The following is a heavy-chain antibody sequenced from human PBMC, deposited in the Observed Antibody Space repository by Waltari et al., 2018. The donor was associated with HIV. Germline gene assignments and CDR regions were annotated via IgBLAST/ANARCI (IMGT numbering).Heavy chain of an antibody. D-gene: IGHD6-19*01. CDR2: IYTSGST. CDR3: TIQSSGWIDAFDI. J-gene: IGHJ3*02. V-gene: IGHV4-61*02. Sequence: QVQLQESGPGLVKPSQTLSLTCTVSGGPISSGSYYWNWIRQPGGKGLEWIGRIYTSGSTNYNPSLMSRVTISVDTSKNQFSLKLSSVTAADTAVYYCTIQSSGWIDAFDIWGQGTMVTVSS. CDR1: GGPISSGSYY.